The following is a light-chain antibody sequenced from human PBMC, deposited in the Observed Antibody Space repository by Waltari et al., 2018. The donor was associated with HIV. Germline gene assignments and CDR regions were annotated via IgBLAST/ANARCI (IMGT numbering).Light chain of an antibody. CDR1: EDLGNR. CDR2: DAS. Sequence: DIQMTQSPSSLSASVGVTVTMSCLASEDLGNRLNWYQQRPGRAPNFLIFDASALETGVPSRFSASASGKNFTFTISGLQPEDFATYYCQQSDSLPLTFGGGTKVDVK. J-gene: IGKJ4*01. CDR3: QQSDSLPLT. V-gene: IGKV1-33*01.